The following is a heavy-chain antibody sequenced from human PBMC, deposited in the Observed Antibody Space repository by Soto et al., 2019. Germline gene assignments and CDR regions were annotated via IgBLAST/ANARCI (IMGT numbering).Heavy chain of an antibody. CDR2: ISGSGGST. D-gene: IGHD2-2*01. V-gene: IGHV3-23*01. CDR1: GFTFSSYA. J-gene: IGHJ4*02. CDR3: AKGAFGSPVVPAANLDY. Sequence: GGSLRLSCAASGFTFSSYAMSWVRQAPGKGLEWVSAISGSGGSTYYADSVKGRFTISRDNSKNTLYLQMNSLRAEDTAVYYCAKGAFGSPVVPAANLDYWGQGTLVTVSS.